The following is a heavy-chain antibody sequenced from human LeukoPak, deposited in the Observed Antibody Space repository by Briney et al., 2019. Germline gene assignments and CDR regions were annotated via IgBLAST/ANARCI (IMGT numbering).Heavy chain of an antibody. J-gene: IGHJ4*02. CDR2: ISGSGGST. D-gene: IGHD5-12*01. CDR3: AKAQATGAKGTDYFDY. Sequence: GGSLRLSCAASGFTFSSYAMSWVRQAPGKGPEWVSAISGSGGSTYYADSVKGRFTISRDNSKNTLYLQMNSLRAEDTAVYYCAKAQATGAKGTDYFDYWGQGTLVTVSS. CDR1: GFTFSSYA. V-gene: IGHV3-23*01.